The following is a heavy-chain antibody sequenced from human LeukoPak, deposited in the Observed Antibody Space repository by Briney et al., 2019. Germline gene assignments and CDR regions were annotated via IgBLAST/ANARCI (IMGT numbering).Heavy chain of an antibody. J-gene: IGHJ4*02. D-gene: IGHD2-15*01. CDR3: AKDRLQWWTTTIDY. CDR1: GFTFSSYA. V-gene: IGHV3-23*01. Sequence: GGSLRLSCAASGFTFSSYAMNWVRQAPGKGLEWVSAISGGGGSTYYADSVKGRFTVSRDNSKNTLFLQMNGLRAEDTAIYYCAKDRLQWWTTTIDYWGQGTLVTVSS. CDR2: ISGGGGST.